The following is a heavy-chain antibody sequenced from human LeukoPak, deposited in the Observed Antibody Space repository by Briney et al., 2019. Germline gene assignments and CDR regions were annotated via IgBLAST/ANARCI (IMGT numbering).Heavy chain of an antibody. D-gene: IGHD3-10*01. V-gene: IGHV1-8*03. CDR1: GYTFTSYD. J-gene: IGHJ4*02. Sequence: ASVKVSCKASGYTFTSYDINWVRQATGQGLEWMGWMNPNSGNTGYAQKFQGRVTITRNTSISTAYMELSSLRSEDTAVYYCAGSPRWGGGIDYWGQGTLVTVSS. CDR2: MNPNSGNT. CDR3: AGSPRWGGGIDY.